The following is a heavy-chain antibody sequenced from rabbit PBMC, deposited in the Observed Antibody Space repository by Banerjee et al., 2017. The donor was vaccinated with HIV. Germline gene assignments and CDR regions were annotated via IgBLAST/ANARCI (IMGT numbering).Heavy chain of an antibody. CDR3: ARYDYDDYANYNWLDL. V-gene: IGHV1S45*01. J-gene: IGHJ6*01. CDR2: IGAGSSVGT. CDR1: GIDFSSYYY. D-gene: IGHD2-1*01. Sequence: QQQLEESGGGLVKPGGTLTLTCKASGIDFSSYYYMCWVRQAPGKGLEWIACIGAGSSVGTDYASWAKGRFTISKTSSTTVTLQMTSLTAADTATYFCARYDYDDYANYNWLDLWGPGTLVTVS.